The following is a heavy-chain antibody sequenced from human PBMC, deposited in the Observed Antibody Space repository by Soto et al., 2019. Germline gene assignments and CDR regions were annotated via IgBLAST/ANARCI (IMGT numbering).Heavy chain of an antibody. D-gene: IGHD3-10*01. CDR2: ISGSGGST. CDR1: GFTFSNYA. CDR3: AKGPLDYGSRPEY. J-gene: IGHJ4*02. V-gene: IGHV3-23*01. Sequence: EVQLLESGGGLVQPGGSLRLSCAASGFTFSNYAMIWVRQAPGKGLEWVSGISGSGGSTYYADSVKGRSTISRDNSKNTMYLQVNSLRAEDTTVYYCAKGPLDYGSRPEYWSQATLVTASS.